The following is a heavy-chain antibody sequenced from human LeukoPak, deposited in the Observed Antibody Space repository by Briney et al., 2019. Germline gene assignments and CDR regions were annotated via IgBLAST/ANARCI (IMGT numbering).Heavy chain of an antibody. V-gene: IGHV3-48*03. D-gene: IGHD3-10*02. CDR3: AELGITMIGGV. J-gene: IGHJ6*04. Sequence: GGSLRLSCAASGFTFSSYEMNWVPPAPGKGLEWVSYISSSGSTTYYADSVKGRFTISRDNAKNSLYLQMNSLRAEDTAVYYCAELGITMIGGVWGKGTTVTISS. CDR2: ISSSGSTT. CDR1: GFTFSSYE.